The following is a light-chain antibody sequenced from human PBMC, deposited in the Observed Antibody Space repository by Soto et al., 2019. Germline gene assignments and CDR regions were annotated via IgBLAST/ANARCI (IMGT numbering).Light chain of an antibody. CDR1: SSNIGSYS. J-gene: IGLJ3*02. CDR3: AAWDVSLNGWV. CDR2: LNN. Sequence: QLVLTQPPSASGTPGQSVTISCSGTSSNIGSYSVHWYQHLPGTAPKLLIYLNNQRPSGVPDRFSGSKSGASASLAISGLQFEDEADYYCAAWDVSLNGWVFGGGTKLTVL. V-gene: IGLV1-44*01.